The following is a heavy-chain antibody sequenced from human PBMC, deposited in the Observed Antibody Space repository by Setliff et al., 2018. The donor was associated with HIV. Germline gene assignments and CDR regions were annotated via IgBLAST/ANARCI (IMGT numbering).Heavy chain of an antibody. V-gene: IGHV1-2*02. CDR3: ARDRLYCSRGSCYPNWFDS. Sequence: ASVKVSCKSSGHTLSGYFIHWVRQAPGQGPEWMGWISPHSGATNYAQRFQGRVTLTRDASITTAYMELNSLRSDDTAMYYCARDRLYCSRGSCYPNWFDSWGQGTLVTVSS. J-gene: IGHJ5*01. CDR2: ISPHSGAT. CDR1: GHTLSGYF. D-gene: IGHD2-15*01.